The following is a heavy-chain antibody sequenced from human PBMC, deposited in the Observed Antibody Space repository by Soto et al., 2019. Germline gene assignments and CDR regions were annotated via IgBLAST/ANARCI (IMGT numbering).Heavy chain of an antibody. CDR3: TRLRSMVRGDCNWFDP. D-gene: IGHD3-10*01. J-gene: IGHJ5*02. V-gene: IGHV3-73*01. Sequence: PGGSLRLSCRSSGFTFSGSAMHWVRQASGKGLEWVGRMRSKANSYATADSASGKGRFTISRDDSKNTAYLQMNSLKTEDTAVYYCTRLRSMVRGDCNWFDPWGQGTLVTVSS. CDR1: GFTFSGSA. CDR2: MRSKANSYAT.